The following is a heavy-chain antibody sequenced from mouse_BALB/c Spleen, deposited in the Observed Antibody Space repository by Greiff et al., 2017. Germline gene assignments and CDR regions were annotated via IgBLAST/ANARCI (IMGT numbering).Heavy chain of an antibody. Sequence: QVQLKQPGAELVKPGASVKLSCKASGYTFTSYWMHWVKQRPGQGLEWIGEINPSNGRTNYNEKFKSKATLTVDKSSSTAYMQLSSLTSEDSAVYYCAYYYGSSPFAYWGQGTLVTVSA. V-gene: IGHV1S81*02. CDR1: GYTFTSYW. CDR3: AYYYGSSPFAY. CDR2: INPSNGRT. D-gene: IGHD1-1*01. J-gene: IGHJ3*01.